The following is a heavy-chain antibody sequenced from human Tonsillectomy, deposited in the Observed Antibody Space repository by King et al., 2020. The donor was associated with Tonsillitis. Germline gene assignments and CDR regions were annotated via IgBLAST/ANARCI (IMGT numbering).Heavy chain of an antibody. V-gene: IGHV3-23*04. D-gene: IGHD5-18*01. CDR3: AKAAGAYTYGHFDY. CDR1: GFIFSSYA. Sequence: VQLVESGGGLVQPGGSLRLPCAASGFIFSSYAMCWVRQAPGKGLEWVSGISGSGGSTYYADSMKGRFTISRDNSKKTLYLQMNSLRAEDTAVYYCAKAAGAYTYGHFDYWGQGTLVTVSS. CDR2: ISGSGGST. J-gene: IGHJ4*02.